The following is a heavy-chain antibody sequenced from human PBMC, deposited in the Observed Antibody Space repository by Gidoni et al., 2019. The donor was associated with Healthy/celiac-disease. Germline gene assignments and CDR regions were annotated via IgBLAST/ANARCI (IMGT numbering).Heavy chain of an antibody. D-gene: IGHD7-27*01. CDR1: GFTFGTYA. J-gene: IGHJ5*02. Sequence: QVQLVASGGGVVQPGRSVGPSCAASGFTFGTYAMHWVRQAPGKGLEWVAVISYDGSNKYYADSVKGRFTISRDNSKNTLYLQMNSLRAEDTAVYYCAREEARDSGDANWFDPWGQGTLVTVSS. CDR3: AREEARDSGDANWFDP. V-gene: IGHV3-30-3*01. CDR2: ISYDGSNK.